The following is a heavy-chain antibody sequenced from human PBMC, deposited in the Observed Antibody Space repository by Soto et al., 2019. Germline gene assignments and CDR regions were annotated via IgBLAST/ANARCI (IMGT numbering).Heavy chain of an antibody. Sequence: WWSLRLSCSASVFTCSSYRKNWVRQAPGKGLEWVSSISSSSSYIYYADSVKGRFTISRDNAKNSLYLQMNSLRAEDTAVYYCAREGYCSSTSCHTGGHDAFDIWGQGTMVTVSS. CDR1: VFTCSSYR. CDR3: AREGYCSSTSCHTGGHDAFDI. V-gene: IGHV3-21*01. CDR2: ISSSSSYI. J-gene: IGHJ3*02. D-gene: IGHD2-2*01.